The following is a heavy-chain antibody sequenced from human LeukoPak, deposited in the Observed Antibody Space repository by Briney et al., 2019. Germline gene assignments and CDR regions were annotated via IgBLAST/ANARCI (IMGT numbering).Heavy chain of an antibody. CDR2: IYYSGST. D-gene: IGHD6-19*01. CDR1: GGSISSYY. V-gene: IGHV4-59*01. J-gene: IGHJ6*03. CDR3: ARVAVSSGTYYYMDV. Sequence: SETLSLTCTVSGGSISSYYWSWIRQPPGKGLEWIGYIYYSGSTNYNPSLKSRVTISVDTSKNQFSLKLSSVTAADTAVYYCARVAVSSGTYYYMDVWGKGTTVTVSS.